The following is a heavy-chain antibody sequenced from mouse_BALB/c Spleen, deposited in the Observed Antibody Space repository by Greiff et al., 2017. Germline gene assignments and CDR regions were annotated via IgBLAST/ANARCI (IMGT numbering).Heavy chain of an antibody. CDR1: GFSLTSYG. D-gene: IGHD2-4*01. Sequence: QVQLQQSGPSLVQPSQSLSITCTVSGFSLTSYGVHWVRQSPGKGLEWLGVIWRGGSTDYNAAFMSRLSITKDNSKSRVFFKMNSLQADDTAIYYCAETPDDYGGAWFAYWGQGTLVTVSA. J-gene: IGHJ3*01. CDR3: AETPDDYGGAWFAY. CDR2: IWRGGST. V-gene: IGHV2-5-1*01.